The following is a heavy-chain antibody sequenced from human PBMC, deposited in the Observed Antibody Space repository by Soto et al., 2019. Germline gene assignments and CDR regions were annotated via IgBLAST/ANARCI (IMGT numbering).Heavy chain of an antibody. CDR2: LRSDGFGA. Sequence: HPGGSLSLSCAASGFSLSPSWMHWVRHAPGRGLEWVSRLRSDGFGAAYADSGKGRCFISRDIASNTLFLPMNSLRADDTAVYYCARDGGGPDDWGRGTSVTVSS. J-gene: IGHJ4*01. CDR1: GFSLSPSW. V-gene: IGHV3-74*03. D-gene: IGHD3-16*01. CDR3: ARDGGGPDD.